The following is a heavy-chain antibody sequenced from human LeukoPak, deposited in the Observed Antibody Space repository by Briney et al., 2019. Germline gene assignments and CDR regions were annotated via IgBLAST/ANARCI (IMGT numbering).Heavy chain of an antibody. J-gene: IGHJ2*01. D-gene: IGHD2-2*02. CDR3: ARGCSSTSCYTGYFDL. Sequence: SETLSLTCTVSGGSISSYYWSWIRQPAGKGLEWIGRIYISGSTNYNPSLKSRVTMSVDTSKNQFSLKLSSVTAADTAVYYYARGCSSTSCYTGYFDLWGRGTLVTVSS. CDR1: GGSISSYY. V-gene: IGHV4-4*07. CDR2: IYISGST.